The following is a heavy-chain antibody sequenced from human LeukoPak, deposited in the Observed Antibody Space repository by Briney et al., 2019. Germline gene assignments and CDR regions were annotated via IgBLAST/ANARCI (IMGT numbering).Heavy chain of an antibody. J-gene: IGHJ4*02. Sequence: PGGSLRLSCAASGFTFSSYEMNWVRQAPGKGLEWVSYISSSGSTIYYADSVEGRFTISRDNAKNSLYLQMNSLRAEDTAVYYCAREWYCGGDCYSAFDYWGQGTLVTVSS. CDR2: ISSSGSTI. CDR3: AREWYCGGDCYSAFDY. D-gene: IGHD2-21*02. CDR1: GFTFSSYE. V-gene: IGHV3-48*03.